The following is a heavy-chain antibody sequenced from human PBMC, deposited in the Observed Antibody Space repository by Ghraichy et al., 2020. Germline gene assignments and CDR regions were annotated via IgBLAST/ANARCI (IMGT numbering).Heavy chain of an antibody. CDR1: GFTFSGYE. V-gene: IGHV3-48*03. CDR2: ISNSGSIK. J-gene: IGHJ4*02. CDR3: AREGVRPYFDS. Sequence: GGSLRLSCAASGFTFSGYEMNWVRQAPGKGLEWFSSISNSGSIKYYADSVKGRFTISRDNAKNSLYLQMNSLRTEDTAVYYCAREGVRPYFDSWGQGTLVTVSS.